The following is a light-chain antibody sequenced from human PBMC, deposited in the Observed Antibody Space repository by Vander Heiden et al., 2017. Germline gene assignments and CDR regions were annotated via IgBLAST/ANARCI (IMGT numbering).Light chain of an antibody. CDR1: QSSNFY. V-gene: IGKV3-11*01. CDR2: DVS. CDR3: QQGVSWPLT. J-gene: IGKJ4*01. Sequence: DIVFTHSPPTLSLSPGERPTLSSRPRQSSNFYLAWYQQRPGQAPRLLIYDVSNRATGIPDRFSGGGLGTDFTLTISSLEPEDVAVYYCQQGVSWPLTFGGGTKVEIK.